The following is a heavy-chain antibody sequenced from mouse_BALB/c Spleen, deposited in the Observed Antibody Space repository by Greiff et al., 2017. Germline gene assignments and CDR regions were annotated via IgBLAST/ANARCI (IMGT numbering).Heavy chain of an antibody. V-gene: IGHV1-63*02. J-gene: IGHJ4*01. D-gene: IGHD4-1*01. CDR3: ARGTLLGRDYAMDY. CDR1: GYTFTNYW. CDR2: IYPGGGYT. Sequence: QVQLQQSGAELVRPGTSVKISCKASGYTFTNYWLGWVKQRPGHGLEWIGDIYPGGGYTNYNEKFKGKATLTADTSSSTAYMQLSSLTSEDSAVYFCARGTLLGRDYAMDYWGQGTSVTVSS.